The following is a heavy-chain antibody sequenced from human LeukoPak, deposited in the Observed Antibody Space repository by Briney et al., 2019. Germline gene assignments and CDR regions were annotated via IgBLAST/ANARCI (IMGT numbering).Heavy chain of an antibody. CDR3: ARVLGLWYFDY. CDR2: ISRDGGST. V-gene: IGHV3-43*01. D-gene: IGHD3/OR15-3a*01. CDR1: GFTFDDYT. J-gene: IGHJ4*02. Sequence: GGSLRLSCAASGFTFDDYTMHWVRQAPGKGLEWVALISRDGGSTYYADSVKGRFTISRDNSKNSLYLQMNSLRAEDTAVYYCARVLGLWYFDYWGQGTLVTVSS.